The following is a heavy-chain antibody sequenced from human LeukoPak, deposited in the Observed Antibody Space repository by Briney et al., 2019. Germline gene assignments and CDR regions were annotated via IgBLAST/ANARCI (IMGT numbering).Heavy chain of an antibody. CDR2: INTNTGNP. Sequence: GASVKVSCKASGYTFTSYAMNWVRQAPGQGLEWMGWINTNTGNPTYAQGFTGRFVFSLDTSVSTAYLQISSLKAEDTAVYYCARIWRSFGELAGVYGYWGQGTLVTVSS. D-gene: IGHD3-10*01. J-gene: IGHJ4*02. CDR3: ARIWRSFGELAGVYGY. V-gene: IGHV7-4-1*02. CDR1: GYTFTSYA.